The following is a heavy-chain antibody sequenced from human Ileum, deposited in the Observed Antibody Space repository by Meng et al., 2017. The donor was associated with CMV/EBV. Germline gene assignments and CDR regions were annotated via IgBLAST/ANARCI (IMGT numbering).Heavy chain of an antibody. D-gene: IGHD3-3*01. Sequence: LILSCTASGLTLSNYPISWVRQAPGKGLEWVSGISRSGGDSYYADYVKGRFTVSRDNSKDILYLHMNSLTAEDTAIYYCATEEWSADYWGQGTLVTVSS. J-gene: IGHJ4*02. CDR2: ISRSGGDS. V-gene: IGHV3-23*01. CDR3: ATEEWSADY. CDR1: GLTLSNYP.